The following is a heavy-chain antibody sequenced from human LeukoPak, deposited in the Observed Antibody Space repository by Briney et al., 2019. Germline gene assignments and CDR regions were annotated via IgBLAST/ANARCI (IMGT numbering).Heavy chain of an antibody. Sequence: SETLSLTCTVSGGSISSYYWSWIRQPPGKGLEWIGYIYYSGSTNYNPSLKSRVTISVDASKNQFSLKLSSVTAADTAVYYCARGGVVTASPYYFDYWGQGTLVTVSS. J-gene: IGHJ4*02. D-gene: IGHD2-21*02. V-gene: IGHV4-59*12. CDR1: GGSISSYY. CDR2: IYYSGST. CDR3: ARGGVVTASPYYFDY.